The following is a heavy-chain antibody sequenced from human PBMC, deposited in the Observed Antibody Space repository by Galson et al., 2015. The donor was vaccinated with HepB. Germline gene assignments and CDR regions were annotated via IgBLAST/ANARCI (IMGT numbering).Heavy chain of an antibody. CDR3: ARDREATPGIYYYGMDV. CDR1: GYTFTGYY. CDR2: INPNSGGT. J-gene: IGHJ6*02. D-gene: IGHD5-12*01. V-gene: IGHV1-2*06. Sequence: SVKVSCKASGYTFTGYYMHWVRQAPGQGLEWMGRINPNSGGTNYAQKFQGRVTMTRDTSISTACMELSRLRSDDTAVDYCARDREATPGIYYYGMDVWGQGTTVTVSS.